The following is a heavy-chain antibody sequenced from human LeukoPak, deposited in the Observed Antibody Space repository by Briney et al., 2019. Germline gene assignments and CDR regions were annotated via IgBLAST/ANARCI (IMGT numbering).Heavy chain of an antibody. CDR2: IYHSGST. CDR1: GGSFSSSGSY. Sequence: SETLSLTCTVSGGSFSSSGSYWGWIRQPPGKGLEWIGEIYHSGSTNYNPSLKSRVTISVDKSKNQFSLKLSSVTAADTAVYYCARGDWFPYLDYWGQGTLVTVSS. CDR3: ARGDWFPYLDY. D-gene: IGHD3-9*01. J-gene: IGHJ4*02. V-gene: IGHV4-39*07.